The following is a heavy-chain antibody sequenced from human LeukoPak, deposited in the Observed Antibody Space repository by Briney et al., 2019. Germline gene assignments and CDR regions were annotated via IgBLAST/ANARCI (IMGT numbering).Heavy chain of an antibody. V-gene: IGHV4-38-2*02. CDR2: IYYSGST. J-gene: IGHJ4*02. D-gene: IGHD2-8*02. CDR1: GYSISSGYY. CDR3: ATYRQVLLPFES. Sequence: SETLSLTCTVSGYSISSGYYWGWIRQPPVKELEWIGSIYYSGSTYYNPSLKSRVTISVDTSKNQFSLKLSSVTAADTAIYYCATYRQVLLPFESWGQGTLVTVSS.